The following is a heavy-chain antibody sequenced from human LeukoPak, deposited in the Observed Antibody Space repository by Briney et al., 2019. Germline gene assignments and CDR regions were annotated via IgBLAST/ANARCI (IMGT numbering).Heavy chain of an antibody. J-gene: IGHJ1*01. D-gene: IGHD3-22*01. V-gene: IGHV3-74*01. Sequence: GGSLRLSCVASGFTFSSYWMHWVRQAPGKGLVWVSRIKSDGSTNYADSVKGRFTISRDNANNTVSLQMNSLRAEDTGVYFCARAPSEIGGYYPEYFRHWGQGTLVTVSS. CDR2: IKSDGST. CDR1: GFTFSSYW. CDR3: ARAPSEIGGYYPEYFRH.